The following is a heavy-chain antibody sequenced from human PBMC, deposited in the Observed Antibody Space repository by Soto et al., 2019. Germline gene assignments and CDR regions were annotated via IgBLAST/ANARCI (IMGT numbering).Heavy chain of an antibody. V-gene: IGHV4-31*03. J-gene: IGHJ6*03. CDR1: GGSIIGGGYY. CDR2: IYYSGST. CDR3: ARAERYCSSTSCQNGWAYYYYYMDV. D-gene: IGHD2-2*01. Sequence: SETLSLTCTVSGGSIIGGGYYWSWIRQHPGKGLEWIGYIYYSGSTYYNPARKSRVTISVDTSKNQFSLKLSSVTAADPAVYYCARAERYCSSTSCQNGWAYYYYYMDVWGKGPTVTVSS.